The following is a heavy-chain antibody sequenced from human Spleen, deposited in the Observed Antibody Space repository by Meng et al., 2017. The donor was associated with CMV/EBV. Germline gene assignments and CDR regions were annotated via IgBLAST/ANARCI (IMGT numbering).Heavy chain of an antibody. V-gene: IGHV3-11*04. D-gene: IGHD6-6*01. Sequence: GESLKISCAASGFTFSSSAMSWIRQAPGKGLEWVSYISSSGTSIYYADSVKGRFTISRDNAQNSLSLQMNSLRAEDTAVYYCARDRSSSSDYWGQGTLVTVSS. CDR3: ARDRSSSSDY. CDR2: ISSSGTSI. CDR1: GFTFSSSA. J-gene: IGHJ4*02.